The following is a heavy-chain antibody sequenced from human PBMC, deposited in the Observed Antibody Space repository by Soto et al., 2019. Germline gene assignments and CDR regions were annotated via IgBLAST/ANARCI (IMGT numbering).Heavy chain of an antibody. CDR3: ARYSSGSPYYYYGMDV. CDR2: IYYSGST. CDR1: GGSISSYY. V-gene: IGHV4-59*01. Sequence: PSETLSLTCTVSGGSISSYYWSWIRQPPGKGLEWIGYIYYSGSTNYNPSLKSRVTISVDTSKNQFSLKLSSVTAADTAVYYCARYSSGSPYYYYGMDVWGQGTTVTGSS. D-gene: IGHD3-22*01. J-gene: IGHJ6*02.